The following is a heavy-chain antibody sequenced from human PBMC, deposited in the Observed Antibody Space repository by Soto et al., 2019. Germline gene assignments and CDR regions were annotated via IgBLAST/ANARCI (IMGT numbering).Heavy chain of an antibody. D-gene: IGHD2-8*01. CDR1: GGTFSSYA. CDR2: IIPIFGTA. CDR3: ARGPVLMIYSRQEKVMILDGFDL. J-gene: IGHJ3*01. V-gene: IGHV1-69*06. Sequence: SVKVSCKASGGTFSSYAISWVRQAPGQGLEWMGGIIPIFGTANYAQKFQGRVTITADKSTSTAYMELSSLTSDDTAVYYCARGPVLMIYSRQEKVMILDGFDLWGQGTRVTVSS.